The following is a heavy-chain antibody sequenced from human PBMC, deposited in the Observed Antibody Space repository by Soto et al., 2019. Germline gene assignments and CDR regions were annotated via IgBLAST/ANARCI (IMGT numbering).Heavy chain of an antibody. V-gene: IGHV4-59*08. CDR2: IYYSGST. CDR1: GGSLSSYD. CDR3: ARLHGSGSFDY. J-gene: IGHJ4*02. Sequence: PSETLSVTCPVSGGSLSSYDWSWIRQPPGKGLEWIGYIYYSGSTNYNPSLKSRVTISVDTSKNQFSLKLSSVTAADTAVYYCARLHGSGSFDYWGQGTLVTVSS. D-gene: IGHD3-10*01.